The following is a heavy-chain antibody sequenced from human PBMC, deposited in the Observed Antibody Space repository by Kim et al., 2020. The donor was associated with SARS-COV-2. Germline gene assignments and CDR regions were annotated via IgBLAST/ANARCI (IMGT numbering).Heavy chain of an antibody. CDR1: GFSFSDYW. D-gene: IGHD2-15*01. J-gene: IGHJ4*02. V-gene: IGHV3-7*01. CDR3: ARDVGGNLED. CDR2: IKYDESER. Sequence: GGSLRLSCIASGFSFSDYWMAWVRQAPGKGPEWVANIKYDESERYHVDSVKGRFIISRDNGKRSLYLQMDSLRAEDTALYYCARDVGGNLEDCGQGTLVTVSS.